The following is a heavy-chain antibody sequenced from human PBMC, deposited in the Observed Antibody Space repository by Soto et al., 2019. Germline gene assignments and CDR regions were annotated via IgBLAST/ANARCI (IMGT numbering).Heavy chain of an antibody. CDR1: GASISVHSYY. Sequence: PSETLSLTCTVSGASISVHSYYWTWIRQPPGKGLEWIGSSYYSGTTYFNPSLKSRATISVDPSKNQFSPRLTSVPAADTAIYYCTRRYNGNDNYFDPWGPGALVTVSS. V-gene: IGHV4-39*01. CDR3: TRRYNGNDNYFDP. D-gene: IGHD1-26*01. J-gene: IGHJ5*02. CDR2: SYYSGTT.